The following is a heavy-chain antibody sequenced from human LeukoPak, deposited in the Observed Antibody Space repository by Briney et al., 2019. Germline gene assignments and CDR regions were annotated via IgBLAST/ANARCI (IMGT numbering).Heavy chain of an antibody. CDR2: ILYSGTT. CDR1: SASISSGGYY. CDR3: ARADPGDAFDI. V-gene: IGHV4-30-4*08. J-gene: IGHJ3*02. Sequence: SQTLSLTCTVSSASISSGGYYWSWIRQPPGKGLEWIAYILYSGTTYNNPSLKSQLTISMNTSKNQFSLTLSSVTAADTAVYYCARADPGDAFDIWGQGTMVTVSS.